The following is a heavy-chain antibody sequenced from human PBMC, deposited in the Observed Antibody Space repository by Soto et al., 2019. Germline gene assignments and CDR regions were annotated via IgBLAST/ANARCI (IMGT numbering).Heavy chain of an antibody. CDR1: GYNFIKYG. J-gene: IGHJ4*02. D-gene: IGHD2-2*01. V-gene: IGHV1-18*01. CDR2: ISPYSGYT. Sequence: QVQLVQSGAEVKKPGASVKVSCKGLGYNFIKYGINWVRQAPGQGVEWMGWISPYSGYTHSAQKFQGSITLTTDTAATTASMELRSLRSTDTALYYCTREAIVVIPAAQPSHFDSWGQGPLVTVSS. CDR3: TREAIVVIPAAQPSHFDS.